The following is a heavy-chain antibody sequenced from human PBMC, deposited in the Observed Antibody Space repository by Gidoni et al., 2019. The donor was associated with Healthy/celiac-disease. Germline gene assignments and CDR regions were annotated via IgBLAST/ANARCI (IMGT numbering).Heavy chain of an antibody. Sequence: EVQRLESGGGLVQPGGSLRLSWAASGFTFSSYAMSWVRQAPGKGLEWGSAISGSGGSTYYADSVKGRFTISRDNSKNTLYLQMNSLRAEDTAVYYCANQYSGSYVNYWGQGTLVTVSS. CDR2: ISGSGGST. J-gene: IGHJ4*02. CDR1: GFTFSSYA. V-gene: IGHV3-23*01. D-gene: IGHD1-26*01. CDR3: ANQYSGSYVNY.